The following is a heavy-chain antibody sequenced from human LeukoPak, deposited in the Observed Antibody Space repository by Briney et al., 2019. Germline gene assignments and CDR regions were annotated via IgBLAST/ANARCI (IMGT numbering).Heavy chain of an antibody. CDR3: ARELGASRPGPR. J-gene: IGHJ4*02. Sequence: PSETLSLTCFVSNGSISSGGYYWTWIRQPPGKGLEWIGSIYHSGRTYYNPSLKGRVTFSIDRSKNHFSLKLTSMTVADTAVYYCARELGASRPGPRWGQGTLVTVSS. V-gene: IGHV4-30-2*01. CDR2: IYHSGRT. CDR1: NGSISSGGYY. D-gene: IGHD3-3*02.